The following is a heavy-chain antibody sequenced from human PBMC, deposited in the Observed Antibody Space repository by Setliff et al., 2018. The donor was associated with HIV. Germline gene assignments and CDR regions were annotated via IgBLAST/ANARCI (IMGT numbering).Heavy chain of an antibody. Sequence: LSLTCTVSGGSIRDSRYYWGWIRQPPGKGLEWIGNIYYSGSTYYNPSLKSRVTISVDTSKNQLSLKLSSVTAADTAVYYCARPVEMANREFDYWGQGTLVTVSS. CDR2: IYYSGST. CDR3: ARPVEMANREFDY. D-gene: IGHD1-26*01. J-gene: IGHJ4*02. CDR1: GGSIRDSRYY. V-gene: IGHV4-39*01.